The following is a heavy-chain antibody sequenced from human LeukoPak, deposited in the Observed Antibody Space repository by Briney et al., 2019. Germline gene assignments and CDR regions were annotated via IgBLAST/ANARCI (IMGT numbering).Heavy chain of an antibody. CDR1: GFTFSSYS. V-gene: IGHV3-21*01. J-gene: IGHJ4*02. D-gene: IGHD6-19*01. CDR3: ARLGIAVAGTGG. CDR2: ISSSSSYI. Sequence: PGGSLRLSCAASGFTFSSYSMNWVRQAPGKGLEWVSSISSSSSYIYYADSVKGRFTISRDNAKNSLYLQMNSLRAEDTAVYYCARLGIAVAGTGGWGQGTLVTVSS.